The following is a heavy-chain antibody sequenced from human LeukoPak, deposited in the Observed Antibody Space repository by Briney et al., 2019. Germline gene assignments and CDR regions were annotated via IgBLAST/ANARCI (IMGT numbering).Heavy chain of an antibody. CDR2: IWYDGTTT. J-gene: IGHJ4*02. CDR1: GFAFSSFG. Sequence: GGSLRLSCAASGFAFSSFGMHWVRQAPGRGLEWVATIWYDGTTTYYADSVKGRFTISRDDSKNTVYLQMNRLRDEDTAPYYCAQDTLAYYLHYWAQGTLVTVS. V-gene: IGHV3-33*06. CDR3: AQDTLAYYLHY.